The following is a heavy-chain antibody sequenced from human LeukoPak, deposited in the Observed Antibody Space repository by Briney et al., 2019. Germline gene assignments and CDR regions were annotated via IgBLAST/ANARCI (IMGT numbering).Heavy chain of an antibody. CDR3: ARLDEKEVHLRSWGANWFDP. D-gene: IGHD3-16*01. CDR2: ISSSSSTI. Sequence: GGSLRLSCAASGFTFSDYYMSWIRQAPGKGLEWVSYISSSSSTIYYADSVKGRFTISRDNANNSLYLQMNSLRAEDTAVYYCARLDEKEVHLRSWGANWFDPWGQGSLVTVSS. J-gene: IGHJ5*02. V-gene: IGHV3-11*01. CDR1: GFTFSDYY.